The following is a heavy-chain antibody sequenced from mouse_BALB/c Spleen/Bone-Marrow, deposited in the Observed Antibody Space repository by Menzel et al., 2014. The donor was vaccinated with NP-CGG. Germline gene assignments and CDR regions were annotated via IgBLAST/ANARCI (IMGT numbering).Heavy chain of an antibody. CDR1: GYTFTSYW. J-gene: IGHJ4*01. V-gene: IGHV1-69*02. CDR2: IYPSDTYT. Sequence: VQLQQSGAELVRPGASVKLSCRASGYTFTSYWINWVKQRPGQGLEWIGNIYPSDTYTNYNQRFKDKATLTVDKSSSTAYMQRSSPTSEDSAVYYCTRYGNSHYYAVDYWGQGTSVTVSS. D-gene: IGHD1-1*01. CDR3: TRYGNSHYYAVDY.